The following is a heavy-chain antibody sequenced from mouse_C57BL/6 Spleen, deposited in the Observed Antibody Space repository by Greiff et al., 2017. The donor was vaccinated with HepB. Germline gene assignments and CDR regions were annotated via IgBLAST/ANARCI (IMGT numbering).Heavy chain of an antibody. CDR2: INPNNGGT. D-gene: IGHD1-1*01. CDR3: AIGDYGSSYVGWYFDV. J-gene: IGHJ1*03. Sequence: EVQLQQSGPELVKPGASVKMSCKASGYTFTDYNMHWVKQSHGKSLEWIGYINPNNGGTSYNQKFKGKATLTVNKSSSTAYMELRSLTSEDSAVYYCAIGDYGSSYVGWYFDVWGTGTTVTVSS. V-gene: IGHV1-22*01. CDR1: GYTFTDYN.